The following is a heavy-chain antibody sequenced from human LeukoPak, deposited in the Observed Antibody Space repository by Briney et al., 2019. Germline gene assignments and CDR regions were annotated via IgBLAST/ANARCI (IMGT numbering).Heavy chain of an antibody. CDR1: GFTLCSYE. CDR2: ISSSGSTI. Sequence: PGGSLRLSSAASGFTLCSYEMNWGRQAPGKGLGGVSYISSSGSTIYYADSVKGRFNISRDNAKNSLYLQMTSLRAEDTAVYYCAELGITRIGGVWGKGTTVTISS. CDR3: AELGITRIGGV. D-gene: IGHD3-10*02. V-gene: IGHV3-48*03. J-gene: IGHJ6*04.